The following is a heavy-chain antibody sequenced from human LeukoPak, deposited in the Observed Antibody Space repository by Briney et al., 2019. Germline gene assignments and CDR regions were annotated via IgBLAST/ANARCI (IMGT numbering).Heavy chain of an antibody. D-gene: IGHD4-17*01. Sequence: GGSLRLSCAASGFTFSTYGMHWVRQAPGKGLEWVAFVRYDGSDKYYVDSVKGRFTISRDNSRNALYLQMNSLRAEDTAVYYCAKGAGYGDLGYFYYMDVWGKGTTVTVSS. J-gene: IGHJ6*03. CDR3: AKGAGYGDLGYFYYMDV. CDR1: GFTFSTYG. CDR2: VRYDGSDK. V-gene: IGHV3-30*02.